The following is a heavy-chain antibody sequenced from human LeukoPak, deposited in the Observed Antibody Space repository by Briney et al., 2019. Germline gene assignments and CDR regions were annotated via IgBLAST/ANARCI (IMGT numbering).Heavy chain of an antibody. Sequence: AGGSLRLSCAASGFTFSSYWMSWVRQAPGKGLEWVANIKQDGSEKYYVDSVKGRFTISRDNAKNSLYLQMNSLRAEDTAVYYCARHTSGYSSGWYGMGNYFDYWGQGTLVTVSS. D-gene: IGHD6-19*01. J-gene: IGHJ4*02. CDR2: IKQDGSEK. CDR3: ARHTSGYSSGWYGMGNYFDY. CDR1: GFTFSSYW. V-gene: IGHV3-7*01.